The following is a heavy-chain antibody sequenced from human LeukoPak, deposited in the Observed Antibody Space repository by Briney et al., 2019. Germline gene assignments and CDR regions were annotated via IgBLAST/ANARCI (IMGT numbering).Heavy chain of an antibody. V-gene: IGHV4-4*02. CDR1: GFTFSSYSM. CDR2: IYHSGST. J-gene: IGHJ6*02. Sequence: PGGSLRLSCAASGFTFSSYSMNWVRQPPGKGLEWIGEIYHSGSTNYNPSLKSRVTISVDKSKNQFSLKLSSVTAADTAVYYCALYCSSTSCRHYYYYGMDVWGQGTTVTVSS. CDR3: ALYCSSTSCRHYYYYGMDV. D-gene: IGHD2-2*01.